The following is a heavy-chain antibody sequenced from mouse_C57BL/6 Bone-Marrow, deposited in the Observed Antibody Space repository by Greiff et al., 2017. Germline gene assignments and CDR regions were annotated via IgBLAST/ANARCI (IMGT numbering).Heavy chain of an antibody. V-gene: IGHV1-82*01. D-gene: IGHD1-1*01. CDR3: ARDYGSSSWFAY. Sequence: VQLQQSGPELVKPGASVKISCKASGYAFSSSWMNWVKQRPGKGLEWIGRIYPGDGDTNYNGKVKGKATLTADKSSSTSYRQLSSLTSEDSAVYFGARDYGSSSWFAYWGQGTLVTVSA. J-gene: IGHJ3*01. CDR1: GYAFSSSW. CDR2: IYPGDGDT.